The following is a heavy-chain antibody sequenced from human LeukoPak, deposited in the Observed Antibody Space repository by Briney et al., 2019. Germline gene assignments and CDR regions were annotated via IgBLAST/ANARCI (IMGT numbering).Heavy chain of an antibody. CDR2: MFSSGNTGYNPT. CDR1: GDSMNNKY. J-gene: IGHJ4*02. Sequence: PSETLSLTCTVSGDSMNNKYWIWIRQPAGKGLEWIGRMFSSGNTGYNPTDYNPSLKSRVTMSIETSKNQFSLKVTSVTAADTALYYCAKSCSSTSCPIDYWGQGTLVTISS. V-gene: IGHV4-4*07. CDR3: AKSCSSTSCPIDY. D-gene: IGHD2-2*01.